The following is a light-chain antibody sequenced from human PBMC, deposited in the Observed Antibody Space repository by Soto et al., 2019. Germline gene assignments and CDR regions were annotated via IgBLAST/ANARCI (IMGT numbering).Light chain of an antibody. CDR1: QSVTSSY. CDR3: HPYGHSPPT. J-gene: IGKJ1*01. V-gene: IGKV3-20*01. CDR2: AAS. Sequence: EIVLTQSPGTLSLSPGERATLSCRASQSVTSSYLAWYQQKPGQAPRLLIYAASSRATGIPDRFSGSGAATDFTLIISRLEPEDCAGYYFHPYGHSPPTFGQGTKVEIK.